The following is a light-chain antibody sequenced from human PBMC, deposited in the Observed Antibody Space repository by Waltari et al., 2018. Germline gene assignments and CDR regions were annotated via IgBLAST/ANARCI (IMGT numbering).Light chain of an antibody. V-gene: IGKV3-20*01. CDR2: DAS. J-gene: IGKJ1*01. CDR1: QSVGKF. Sequence: EIVLTQSPGTLSLSPGVRATLSCRASQSVGKFLAWYQKKPGQAPRLLIYDASSRATGIPDRFSGSGFGTDFSLTISRLEPEDFAVYYCQHYVRLPVSFGQGTKVGIK. CDR3: QHYVRLPVS.